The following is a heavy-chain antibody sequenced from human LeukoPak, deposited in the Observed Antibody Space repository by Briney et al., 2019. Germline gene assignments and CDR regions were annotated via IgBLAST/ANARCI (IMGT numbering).Heavy chain of an antibody. CDR1: GFTFSSYS. D-gene: IGHD3-22*01. CDR3: ASSMIVVDPQGFDY. V-gene: IGHV3-21*01. J-gene: IGHJ4*02. CDR2: ISSSSSYI. Sequence: GGSLRLSCAASGFTFSSYSMNWVRQAPGKGLEWVSSISSSSSYIYYADSVKGRFTISRDYAKNSLYLQMNSLRAEDTAVYYCASSMIVVDPQGFDYWGQGTLVTVSS.